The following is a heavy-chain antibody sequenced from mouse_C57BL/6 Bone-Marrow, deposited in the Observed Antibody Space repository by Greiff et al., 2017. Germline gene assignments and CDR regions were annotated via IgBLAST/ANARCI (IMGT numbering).Heavy chain of an antibody. D-gene: IGHD2-4*01. CDR1: GYTFTSYW. V-gene: IGHV1-50*01. Sequence: QVQLQQPGAELVKPGASVKLSCKASGYTFTSYWMQWVKQRPGQGLEWIGEIDPSDSYTNYNQKFKGKATLTVDTSSSTAYMQLSSLTSEDSAVYYCARAYDSPVYAMDYWGQGTSVTVSS. CDR2: IDPSDSYT. J-gene: IGHJ4*01. CDR3: ARAYDSPVYAMDY.